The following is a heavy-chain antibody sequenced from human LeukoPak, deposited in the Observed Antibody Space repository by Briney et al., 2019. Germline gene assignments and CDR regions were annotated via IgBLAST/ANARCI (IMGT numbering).Heavy chain of an antibody. CDR2: IKRIIDGGTT. V-gene: IGHV3-15*01. J-gene: IGHJ4*02. CDR3: AAEGGSGELRY. D-gene: IGHD4-17*01. CDR1: GFTFSNTW. Sequence: GGSLRLSCAASGFTFSNTWRNWVRQAPGKGLEWVGRIKRIIDGGTTDYAAPVKGRSTASRHDSINTLYLQMSSLKTEATAVYYCAAEGGSGELRYSGQGTLVTVSS.